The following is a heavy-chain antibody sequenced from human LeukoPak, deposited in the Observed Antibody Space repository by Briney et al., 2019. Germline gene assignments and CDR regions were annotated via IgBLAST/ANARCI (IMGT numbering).Heavy chain of an antibody. CDR3: VRDLYRDYDRLDAFDI. J-gene: IGHJ3*02. CDR1: GFTVSSNY. CDR2: IYSGGTA. V-gene: IGHV3-66*01. D-gene: IGHD4-17*01. Sequence: GGSLRLSCAASGFTVSSNYMSWVRQPPGKGLEWVSIIYSGGTADYADSVKGRFTVSRDHSKNTMYLQMNSLRSEDTAMYYCVRDLYRDYDRLDAFDIWGHGTMVTVSS.